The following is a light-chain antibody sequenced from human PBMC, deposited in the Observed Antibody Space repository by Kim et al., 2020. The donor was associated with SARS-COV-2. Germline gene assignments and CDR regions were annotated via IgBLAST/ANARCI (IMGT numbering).Light chain of an antibody. CDR3: LQDYNYPMT. V-gene: IGKV1-6*01. Sequence: GDRVTITCRASQDIRNDLGWYQQKPGKAPKLLIYATSSLQSGVPSRFSGSGSGTDFTLTISSLQPEDFATYHCLQDYNYPMTFGQGTKVDIK. CDR2: ATS. CDR1: QDIRND. J-gene: IGKJ1*01.